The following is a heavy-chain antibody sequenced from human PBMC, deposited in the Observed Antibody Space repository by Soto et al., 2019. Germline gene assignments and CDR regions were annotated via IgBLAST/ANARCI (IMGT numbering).Heavy chain of an antibody. CDR1: GFTFSSYS. V-gene: IGHV3-48*02. Sequence: GGSLRLSCAASGFTFSSYSMNWVRQAPGKGLEWVSYISSSRSTIYYANSVKGRFTISRDNAKDSLYLQMNSLKDEDTAVYYCARENLEFDYWGQGTLVTVSS. J-gene: IGHJ4*02. D-gene: IGHD1-1*01. CDR3: ARENLEFDY. CDR2: ISSSRSTI.